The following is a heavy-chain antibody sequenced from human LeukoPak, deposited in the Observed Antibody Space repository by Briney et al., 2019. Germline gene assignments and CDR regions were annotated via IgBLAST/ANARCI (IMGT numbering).Heavy chain of an antibody. D-gene: IGHD1-1*01. V-gene: IGHV3-21*01. J-gene: IGHJ4*02. CDR2: ISSSSSYI. CDR3: ARDGRGDWDFDY. CDR1: VFTFSIYS. Sequence: PGGSLRLSCAASVFTFSIYSMNWVRQAPAKGLEWVSSISSSSSYIYYADSVKGRFTIFRDNPKNSLYLQMNSLRAEDTAVYYCARDGRGDWDFDYWGQGTLVTVSS.